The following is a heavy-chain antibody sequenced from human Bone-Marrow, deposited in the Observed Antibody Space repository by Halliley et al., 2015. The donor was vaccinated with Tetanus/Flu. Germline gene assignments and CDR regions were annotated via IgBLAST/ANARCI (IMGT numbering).Heavy chain of an antibody. D-gene: IGHD3-10*01. CDR2: NYPADSDT. Sequence: NYPADSDTRYSPSFQGQVTISADKPISTAYLQWSSLKASDTAMYYCARMRRGSEGYFYYYGIDVWGQGATVTVSS. J-gene: IGHJ6*02. CDR3: ARMRRGSEGYFYYYGIDV. V-gene: IGHV5-51*04.